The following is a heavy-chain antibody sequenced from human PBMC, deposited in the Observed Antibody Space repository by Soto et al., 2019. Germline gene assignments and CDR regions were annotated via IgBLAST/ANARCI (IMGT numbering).Heavy chain of an antibody. V-gene: IGHV4-30-4*08. CDR3: ARGRLDDFWSGYFFYLDS. D-gene: IGHD3-3*01. J-gene: IGHJ4*02. CDR2: IYLSGFT. CDR1: GDSITSSKHY. Sequence: SETLSLTCTVSGDSITSSKHYWSWIRQHPGKGLEWIGYIYLSGFTYPTPSLKSRVNMSLDTSKNQFSLKLSSVTAADTAVFFFARGRLDDFWSGYFFYLDSGGLETLFTVSS.